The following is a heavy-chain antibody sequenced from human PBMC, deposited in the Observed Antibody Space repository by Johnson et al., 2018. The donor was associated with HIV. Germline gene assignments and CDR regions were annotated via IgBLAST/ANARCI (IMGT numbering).Heavy chain of an antibody. V-gene: IGHV3-53*01. CDR2: IYSGGST. CDR1: GFTVTSNY. CDR3: ARVGSHTWSQLAGAFDI. J-gene: IGHJ3*02. Sequence: EVQLVESGGGLIQPGGSLRLSCAASGFTVTSNYMSWVRQAPGKGLEWVSVIYSGGSTYYADSVKGRFTISRDNSKNTLYLQMNSLRAEDTAVYYFARVGSHTWSQLAGAFDIWGQGTMVTVSS. D-gene: IGHD3-10*01.